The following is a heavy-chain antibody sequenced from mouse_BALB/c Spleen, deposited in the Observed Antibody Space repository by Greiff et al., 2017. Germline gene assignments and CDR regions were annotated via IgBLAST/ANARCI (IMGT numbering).Heavy chain of an antibody. D-gene: IGHD1-1*01. CDR3: ARSGTTVVREFAY. CDR2: IDPYDSET. Sequence: VQLQQSGAELAKPGASVKMSCKASGYTFTSYWMNWVKQRPEQGLEWIGRIDPYDSETHYNQKFKDKAILTVDKSSSTAYMQLSSLTSEDSAVYYCARSGTTVVREFAYWGQGTLVTVSA. J-gene: IGHJ3*01. V-gene: IGHV1-74*01. CDR1: GYTFTSYW.